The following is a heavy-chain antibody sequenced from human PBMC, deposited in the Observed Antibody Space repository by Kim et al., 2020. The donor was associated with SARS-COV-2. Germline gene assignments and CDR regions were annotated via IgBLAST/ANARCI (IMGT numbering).Heavy chain of an antibody. J-gene: IGHJ6*02. CDR2: GGST. CDR3: AREVAMDV. Sequence: GGSTYYANSVKGRFTISRDNSKNTLYLQMGSLRAEDMAVYYCAREVAMDVWGQGTTVTVSS. V-gene: IGHV3-64*01.